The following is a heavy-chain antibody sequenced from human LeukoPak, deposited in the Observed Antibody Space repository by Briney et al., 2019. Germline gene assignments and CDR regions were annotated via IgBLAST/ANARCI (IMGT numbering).Heavy chain of an antibody. J-gene: IGHJ4*02. Sequence: GGSLRLSCAASGFTFSSYAMSWVRQAPGKGLEWVSAISGSGGSTYYADSVKGRFTISRDNSKNTLYLQMNSLRAEDTAVYYCATPGRTGYCSGGSCYFDYWGQGTLVTVSS. D-gene: IGHD2-15*01. CDR1: GFTFSSYA. V-gene: IGHV3-23*01. CDR2: ISGSGGST. CDR3: ATPGRTGYCSGGSCYFDY.